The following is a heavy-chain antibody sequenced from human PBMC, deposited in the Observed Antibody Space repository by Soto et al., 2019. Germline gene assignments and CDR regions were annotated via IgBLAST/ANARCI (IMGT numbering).Heavy chain of an antibody. J-gene: IGHJ4*02. CDR3: ANGGTYSGSDY. V-gene: IGHV3-23*01. Sequence: GGSLRLSCAASGFSFSSYALSWVRQAPGKGLEWVSAISGGGGTTYYADSVKGRFTISRDNSKNTLYLQMNSLRAEDTAVYYCANGGTYSGSDYWGQGTLVTVSS. CDR2: ISGGGGTT. CDR1: GFSFSSYA. D-gene: IGHD5-12*01.